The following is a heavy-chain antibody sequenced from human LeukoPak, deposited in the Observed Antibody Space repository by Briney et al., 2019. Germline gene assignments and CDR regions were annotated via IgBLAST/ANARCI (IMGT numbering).Heavy chain of an antibody. D-gene: IGHD5-12*01. CDR3: ARAIVAWFDP. CDR2: IYYSGST. Sequence: SQTLSLTCTVSGVSISSGGYYWRWIRQHPGKGLEWIGYIYYSGSTYYNPSLKSRVTISVDTSKNQFSLKLSSVTAADTAVYYCARAIVAWFDPWGQGTLVTVSS. CDR1: GVSISSGGYY. V-gene: IGHV4-31*03. J-gene: IGHJ5*02.